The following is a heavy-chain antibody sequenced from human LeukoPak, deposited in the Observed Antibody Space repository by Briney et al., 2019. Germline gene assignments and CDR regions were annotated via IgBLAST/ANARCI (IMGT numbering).Heavy chain of an antibody. J-gene: IGHJ5*02. Sequence: GGSLRLSCVASGFILSSSEMNWVRQAPGKGLEWVSYISDGGKTKYSADSVKGRFTISRDDAKNSLYLQMNSLRAEDTAVYYCARDYSGWSLDPWGQGTLVTVSS. V-gene: IGHV3-48*03. CDR3: ARDYSGWSLDP. CDR1: GFILSSSE. CDR2: ISDGGKTK. D-gene: IGHD5-12*01.